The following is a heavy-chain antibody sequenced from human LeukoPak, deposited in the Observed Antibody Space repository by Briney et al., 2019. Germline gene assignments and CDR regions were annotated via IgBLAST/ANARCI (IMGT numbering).Heavy chain of an antibody. D-gene: IGHD6-6*01. Sequence: GGSLRLSCATSGFTFNSFSMHWVRQAPGKGLEWVAIISYDGSNKYYADSVKGRFTISRDNSKNTLYLQMNSLRAEDTAVYYCARDFQPHISSSPSDYWGQGTLVTVSS. V-gene: IGHV3-30*04. CDR1: GFTFNSFS. CDR2: ISYDGSNK. CDR3: ARDFQPHISSSPSDY. J-gene: IGHJ4*02.